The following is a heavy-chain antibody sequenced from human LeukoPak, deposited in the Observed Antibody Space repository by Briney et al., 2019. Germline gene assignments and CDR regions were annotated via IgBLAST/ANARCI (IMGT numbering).Heavy chain of an antibody. V-gene: IGHV4-34*01. CDR2: INHSGST. CDR1: GGSFSGYY. CDR3: ARGGYDFWSGYYSRGQGLDY. J-gene: IGHJ4*02. D-gene: IGHD3-3*01. Sequence: SETLSLTCAVYGGSFSGYYWSWIRQPPGKGLEWIGEINHSGSTNYNPSLKSRVTISVDTSKNQFSPKLSSVTAADTAVYYCARGGYDFWSGYYSRGQGLDYWGQGTLVTVSS.